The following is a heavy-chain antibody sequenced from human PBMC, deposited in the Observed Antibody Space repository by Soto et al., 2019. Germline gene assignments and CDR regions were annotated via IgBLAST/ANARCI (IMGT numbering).Heavy chain of an antibody. D-gene: IGHD1-1*01. CDR2: MSHSGGT. V-gene: IGHV4-34*01. CDR3: ARVERGTATTVVDAFDI. Sequence: QVQLQQWGAGLLKPSETLSLTCAVYGGFVTSGSYYWSWIRQPPGKGLEWIGEMSHSGGTHFNPSLNSGVTISVDTSKYQFTLKMSSVTAADTALYYCARVERGTATTVVDAFDIWGPGTMVTVSS. CDR1: GGFVTSGSYY. J-gene: IGHJ3*02.